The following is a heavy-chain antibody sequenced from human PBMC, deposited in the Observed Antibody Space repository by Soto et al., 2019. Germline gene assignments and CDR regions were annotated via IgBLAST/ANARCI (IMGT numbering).Heavy chain of an antibody. CDR1: GGSVSSNSYY. J-gene: IGHJ4*02. D-gene: IGHD1-20*01. V-gene: IGHV4-61*01. Sequence: SETLSLTCTVSGGSVSSNSYYWSWIRQPPGKGLEWIGYIYCRGSTNYNPSPKSRVTISVDTSKNQFSLKLSSVTAADTAVYYCARGGYNWNDVTDYWGQGTLVTVSS. CDR2: IYCRGST. CDR3: ARGGYNWNDVTDY.